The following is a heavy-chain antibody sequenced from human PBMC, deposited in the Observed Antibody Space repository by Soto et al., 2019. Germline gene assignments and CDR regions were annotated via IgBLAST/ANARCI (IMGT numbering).Heavy chain of an antibody. CDR1: GGSMIGYY. CDR3: ARRDMVIIPTATAFDY. V-gene: IGHV4-4*07. CDR2: IYASGST. D-gene: IGHD2-2*01. Sequence: PSETLSLTCTISGGSMIGYYWNWIRQPPGQGLEWIGRIYASGSTNYNPSLKSRVTMSVATSKNQFSLKLSSVTAADTAVYYCARRDMVIIPTATAFDYWGQGTLVTVSS. J-gene: IGHJ4*02.